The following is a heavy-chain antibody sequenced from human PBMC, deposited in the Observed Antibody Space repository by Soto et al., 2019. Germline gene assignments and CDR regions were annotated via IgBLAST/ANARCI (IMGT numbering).Heavy chain of an antibody. J-gene: IGHJ4*02. CDR2: IYYSGST. Sequence: SETLSLTCTVSGGSISSGGYYWSWIRQHPGKGLEWIGYIYYSGSTYYNPSLKSRVTISVDTSKNQFSLKLSSVTAADTAVYYCAREGGYYDSSGHFGYWGQGTLVTVSS. CDR1: GGSISSGGYY. CDR3: AREGGYYDSSGHFGY. D-gene: IGHD3-22*01. V-gene: IGHV4-31*03.